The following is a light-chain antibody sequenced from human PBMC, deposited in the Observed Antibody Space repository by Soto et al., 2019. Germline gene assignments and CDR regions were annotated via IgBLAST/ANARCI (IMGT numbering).Light chain of an antibody. CDR2: DAS. J-gene: IGKJ1*01. Sequence: DIQMTQSPSTLSASVGDRVTITCRASQSISSWLAWYQQKPGKAPKLLIYDASSLESGVPSRFSGSGSGTEFTLTIISLQPDDFATYYCQHYSAFSVTFGQGTKVDI. CDR3: QHYSAFSVT. V-gene: IGKV1-5*01. CDR1: QSISSW.